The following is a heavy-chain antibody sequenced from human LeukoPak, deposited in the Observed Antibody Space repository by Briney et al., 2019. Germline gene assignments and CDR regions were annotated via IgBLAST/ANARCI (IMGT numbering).Heavy chain of an antibody. D-gene: IGHD1-26*01. V-gene: IGHV4-59*01. CDR1: GGSISSYY. J-gene: IGHJ4*02. CDR2: IHYSGST. CDR3: ARGEVVGLYDY. Sequence: KPSETLSLTCTVSGGSISSYYWSWIRQPPGKGLEWIGYIHYSGSTNQNPSLKSRVSMSVDTSKNQFSLKLSSVTAADTAVYYCARGEVVGLYDYWGQGTLVTVSS.